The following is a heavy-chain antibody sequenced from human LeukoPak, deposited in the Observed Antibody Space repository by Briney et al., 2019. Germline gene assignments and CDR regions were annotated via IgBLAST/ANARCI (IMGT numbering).Heavy chain of an antibody. CDR2: IYPGDSDT. D-gene: IGHD6-13*01. J-gene: IGHJ6*02. CDR1: GYSFTSYW. Sequence: GESLKISCKGSGYSFTSYWIGWVRQMPGKGLEWMGIIYPGDSDTRYSPSFQGQVTISADKSISTAYLQWSSLKASDTAMYYCARHSFGAAAESPPYYYYYGMDVWGQGTTVTVSS. CDR3: ARHSFGAAAESPPYYYYYGMDV. V-gene: IGHV5-51*01.